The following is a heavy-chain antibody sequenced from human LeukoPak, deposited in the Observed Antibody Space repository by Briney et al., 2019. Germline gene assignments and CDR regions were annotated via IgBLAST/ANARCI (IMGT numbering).Heavy chain of an antibody. V-gene: IGHV3-48*03. CDR3: ARDAGYSYGYADY. D-gene: IGHD5-18*01. Sequence: GGSRRLSCAASGFTFSSYEMNWVRLAPGKGLEWVSYISSSGSAIYYADSVKGRFTISRDNAKNSLYLQMNSLRAEDTAVYYCARDAGYSYGYADYWGQGTLVTVSS. J-gene: IGHJ4*02. CDR1: GFTFSSYE. CDR2: ISSSGSAI.